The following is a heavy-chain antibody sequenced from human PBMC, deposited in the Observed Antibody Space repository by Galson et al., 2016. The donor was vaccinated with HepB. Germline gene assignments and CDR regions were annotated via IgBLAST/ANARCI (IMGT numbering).Heavy chain of an antibody. CDR2: IIPSFAMT. CDR3: SKGRSPETWTGGTANAFDI. V-gene: IGHV1-69*10. J-gene: IGHJ3*02. Sequence: SVKVSCKASGDTFRNYGFSWVRRAPAPGLEWMGGIIPSFAMTTYPQKFPDRLILTADKFTKTAYMELIGLTFEDTAGYYCSKGRSPETWTGGTANAFDIWGQGTMVTVSS. D-gene: IGHD3/OR15-3a*01. CDR1: GDTFRNYG.